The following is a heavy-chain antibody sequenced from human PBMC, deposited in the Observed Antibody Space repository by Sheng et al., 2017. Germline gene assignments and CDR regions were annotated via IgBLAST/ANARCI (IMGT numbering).Heavy chain of an antibody. D-gene: IGHD2-8*02. CDR3: ARVVFSHLSCTGGVCSNWFDP. CDR2: IIPIFGTA. V-gene: IGHV1-69*05. CDR1: GGTFSSYA. Sequence: QVQLVQSGAEVKKPGSSVKVSCKASGGTFSSYAISWVRQAPGQGLEWMGGIIPIFGTANYAQKFQGRVTITTDESTSTAYMELSSLRSEDTAVYYCARVVFSHLSCTGGVCSNWFDPWGQGTLVTVSS. J-gene: IGHJ5*02.